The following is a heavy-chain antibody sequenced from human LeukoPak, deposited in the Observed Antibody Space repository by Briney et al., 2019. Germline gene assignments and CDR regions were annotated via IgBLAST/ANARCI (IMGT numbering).Heavy chain of an antibody. V-gene: IGHV4-59*01. CDR1: GGSFSGYY. Sequence: SETLSLTCAVYGGSFSGYYWSWIRQPPGKGLEWIGYIYYSGSTNYNPSLKSRVTISVDTSKNQFSLKLSSVTAADTAVYYCARGTYDFWSGYYGPYFDYWGQGTLVTVSS. J-gene: IGHJ4*02. D-gene: IGHD3-3*01. CDR3: ARGTYDFWSGYYGPYFDY. CDR2: IYYSGST.